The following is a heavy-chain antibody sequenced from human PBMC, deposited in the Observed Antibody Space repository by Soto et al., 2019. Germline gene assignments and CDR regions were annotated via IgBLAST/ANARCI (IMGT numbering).Heavy chain of an antibody. CDR3: GRGGRGGHYYVDY. V-gene: IGHV3-74*01. Sequence: HPGGSLRLSCAASGFTFTTYWMYWVSQAPGEGLVWVSRITGDGSDSTYADSVKGRFTISRDNAKNTLYLQMNSLRAEDTALYYCGRGGRGGHYYVDYWGQGTLVTVSS. D-gene: IGHD3-10*02. CDR2: ITGDGSDS. J-gene: IGHJ4*02. CDR1: GFTFTTYW.